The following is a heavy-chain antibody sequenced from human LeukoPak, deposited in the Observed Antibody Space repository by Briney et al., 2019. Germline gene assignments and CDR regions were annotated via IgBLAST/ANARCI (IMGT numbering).Heavy chain of an antibody. D-gene: IGHD3-22*01. J-gene: IGHJ4*02. CDR1: GYSINSGYY. V-gene: IGHV3-21*01. CDR2: ISSSSSYI. Sequence: PSETLSLTCTVSGYSINSGYYWGWIRQPPGKGLEWVSSISSSSSYIYYADSVKGRFTISRDNAKNSLYLQMNSLRAEDTAVYYCARDRRAYYYDSSGYYSLDYWGQGTLVTVSS. CDR3: ARDRRAYYYDSSGYYSLDY.